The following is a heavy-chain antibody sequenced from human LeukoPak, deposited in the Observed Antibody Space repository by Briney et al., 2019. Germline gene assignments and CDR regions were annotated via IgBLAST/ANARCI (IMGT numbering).Heavy chain of an antibody. V-gene: IGHV4-30-2*01. CDR3: ARGGGATVVYFYSHTFYGMDV. D-gene: IGHD1-26*01. CDR2: IYHSGST. Sequence: SETLSLTCAVSGGSISSGGYSWSWIRQPPGKGLEWIGYIYHSGSTYYNPSLKSRVTISVDRSKNQFSLKLSSVTAADTAVYYCARGGGATVVYFYSHTFYGMDVWGQGTTVTVSS. J-gene: IGHJ6*02. CDR1: GGSISSGGYS.